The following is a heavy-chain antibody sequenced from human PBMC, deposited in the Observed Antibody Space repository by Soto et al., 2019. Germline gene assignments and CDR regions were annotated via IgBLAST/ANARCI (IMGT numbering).Heavy chain of an antibody. Sequence: GGSLRLSCAASGFTFDDYAMHWVRQAPGKGLEWVSGISWNSGSIGYADSVKGRFTISRDNAKNSLYLQMNSLRAEDTALYYCAKEGSGSYLDYWGQGTLVTVSS. CDR1: GFTFDDYA. CDR3: AKEGSGSYLDY. J-gene: IGHJ4*02. CDR2: ISWNSGSI. V-gene: IGHV3-9*01. D-gene: IGHD1-26*01.